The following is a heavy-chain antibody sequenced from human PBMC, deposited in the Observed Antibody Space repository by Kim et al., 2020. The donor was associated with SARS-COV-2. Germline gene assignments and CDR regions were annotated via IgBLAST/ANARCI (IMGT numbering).Heavy chain of an antibody. CDR2: IYSGGST. D-gene: IGHD6-19*01. CDR3: ARGHRYSSGWYGAFDI. J-gene: IGHJ3*02. CDR1: GFTVSSNY. Sequence: GGFLRLSCAASGFTVSSNYMSWVRQAPGKGLEWVSVIYSGGSTYYADSVKGRFTISRDNSKNTLYLQMNSLRAEDTAVYYCARGHRYSSGWYGAFDIWGQGTMVTVSS. V-gene: IGHV3-66*01.